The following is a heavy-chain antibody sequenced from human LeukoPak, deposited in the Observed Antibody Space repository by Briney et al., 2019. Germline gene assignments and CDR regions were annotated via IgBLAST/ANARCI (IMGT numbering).Heavy chain of an antibody. CDR1: GYTFTGYY. CDR3: AREADYYGSGSYYNHFDY. V-gene: IGHV1-2*04. D-gene: IGHD3-10*01. Sequence: EASVKVSCKASGYTFTGYYIHWVRQAPGQGLEWMGWINPNSGGTNYAQKFQGWVTMTRDTSISTAYMELSRLRSDDTAVYYCAREADYYGSGSYYNHFDYWGQGTLVTVSS. CDR2: INPNSGGT. J-gene: IGHJ4*02.